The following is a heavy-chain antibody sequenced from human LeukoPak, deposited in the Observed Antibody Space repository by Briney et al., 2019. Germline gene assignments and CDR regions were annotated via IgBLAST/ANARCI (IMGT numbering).Heavy chain of an antibody. CDR1: GLTFDEYA. Sequence: RXLRLSCAASGLTFDEYAMHWVRQAPGKGLEWVSGISWNRGSIVYADSVKGRFTISGDNAKNSLYLQMNSLRAEDMALYYCAKESKVDAFDIWGQGTMVTVSS. V-gene: IGHV3-9*03. J-gene: IGHJ3*02. CDR2: ISWNRGSI. CDR3: AKESKVDAFDI.